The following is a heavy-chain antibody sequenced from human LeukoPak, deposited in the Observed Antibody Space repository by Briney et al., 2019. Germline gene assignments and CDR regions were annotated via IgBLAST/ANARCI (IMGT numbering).Heavy chain of an antibody. J-gene: IGHJ2*01. Sequence: SETLSLTCTVSGGSISSSSYYWGWIRQPPGKGLEWIGTIYYSGSTYYNPSLKSRATISVDTSKNQFSLKLSSVTAADTAVYYCARGRAGTRRTLWYFDLWGRGTLVTVSS. D-gene: IGHD6-19*01. CDR2: IYYSGST. CDR1: GGSISSSSYY. CDR3: ARGRAGTRRTLWYFDL. V-gene: IGHV4-39*07.